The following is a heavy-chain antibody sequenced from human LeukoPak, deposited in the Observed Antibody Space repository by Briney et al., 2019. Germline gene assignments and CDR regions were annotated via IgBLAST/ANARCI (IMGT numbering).Heavy chain of an antibody. V-gene: IGHV3-21*01. J-gene: IGHJ6*03. CDR1: GFTFSSYS. D-gene: IGHD3-22*01. CDR3: ARDHLYYYDSSGYCSYMDV. Sequence: MTGGSLRLSCAASGFTFSSYSMNWVRQAPGKGLEWVSSISSSSSYIYYADSVKGRFTISRDNAKNSLYLQMNSLRAEDTAVYYCARDHLYYYDSSGYCSYMDVWGKGTTVTVSS. CDR2: ISSSSSYI.